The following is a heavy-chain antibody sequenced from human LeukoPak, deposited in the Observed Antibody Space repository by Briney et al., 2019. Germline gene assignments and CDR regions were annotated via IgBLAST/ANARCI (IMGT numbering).Heavy chain of an antibody. CDR3: ARDRTYSSSSPLPAYYFDY. V-gene: IGHV4-59*01. J-gene: IGHJ4*02. D-gene: IGHD6-6*01. CDR1: GGSISSYY. Sequence: SETLSLTCTVSGGSISSYYWSWIRQPPGKGLEWIGYIYYSGSTNYNPSLKSRVTISVDTSKNQFSLKLSSVTAADTAVYYCARDRTYSSSSPLPAYYFDYWGQGTLVTVSS. CDR2: IYYSGST.